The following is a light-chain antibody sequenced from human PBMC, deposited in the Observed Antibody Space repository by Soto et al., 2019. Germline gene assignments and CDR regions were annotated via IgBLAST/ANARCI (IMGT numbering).Light chain of an antibody. CDR3: QQYGSSPET. Sequence: EIVLPQSPGTLSLSPVARATLSCTASQTVSSSYLAWYQQKPGQAPRLLIYGASSRATGIPDRFSGSGSGTDFTLTINRLEPEDFAVYYCQQYGSSPETFGQGTKVDIK. CDR1: QTVSSSY. CDR2: GAS. J-gene: IGKJ1*01. V-gene: IGKV3-20*01.